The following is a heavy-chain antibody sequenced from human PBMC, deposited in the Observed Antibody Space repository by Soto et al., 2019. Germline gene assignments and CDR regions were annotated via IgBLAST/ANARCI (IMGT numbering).Heavy chain of an antibody. J-gene: IGHJ2*01. CDR3: ASPNSSGLGKGYWYFDL. V-gene: IGHV4-30-4*01. CDR2: IYDSGST. CDR1: GGSISSGDYY. Sequence: QVQLQESGPGLVKPSQTLSLTCTVSGGSISSGDYYWSWIRQPPGKSLEWIGYIYDSGSTYYNASLKSRVTISVDTSKNQFSLKLSSVTAADTAVYYCASPNSSGLGKGYWYFDLWGRGTLVTVSS. D-gene: IGHD6-25*01.